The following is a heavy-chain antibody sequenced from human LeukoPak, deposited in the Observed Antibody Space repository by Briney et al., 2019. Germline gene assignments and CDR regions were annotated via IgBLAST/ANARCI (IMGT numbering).Heavy chain of an antibody. CDR3: AKGRDIWFGEIDY. CDR2: ISGSGIT. D-gene: IGHD3-10*01. J-gene: IGHJ4*02. Sequence: GGTLRLSCAASGFTFSTYGMSWVRQAPGKGLEWVSTISGSGITYYADSVKGRFTMSRDNSKNTLSLQMNSLKIEDTAVYYCAKGRDIWFGEIDYWGQGTLVTVSS. V-gene: IGHV3-23*01. CDR1: GFTFSTYG.